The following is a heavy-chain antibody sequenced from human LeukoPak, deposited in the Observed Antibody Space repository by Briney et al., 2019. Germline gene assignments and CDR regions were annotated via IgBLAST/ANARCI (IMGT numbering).Heavy chain of an antibody. CDR1: RFTFSSYS. CDR2: ISSTSSYI. J-gene: IGHJ4*02. V-gene: IGHV3-21*01. D-gene: IGHD1-14*01. CDR3: ARVPGDY. Sequence: GGSLRLSCAASRFTFSSYSMNWVRQAPGKGLEWVSFISSTSSYIYNADSVKGRFTISRDNAKNSLYLQMNSLRAEDTAVYYCARVPGDYWGQGTLVTVSS.